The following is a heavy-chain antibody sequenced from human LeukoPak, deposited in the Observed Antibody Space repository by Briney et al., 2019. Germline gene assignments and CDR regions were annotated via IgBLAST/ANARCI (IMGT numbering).Heavy chain of an antibody. CDR1: GFTFSDYW. J-gene: IGHJ4*02. CDR2: IKQYGSEK. Sequence: GGSLRLSCAASGFTFSDYWMGWVRQAPGKGLEWVANIKQYGSEKYYVDSAKGRFTISRDNAKNSLYLQMNSLRARDTALYYCASALPADHFDYWGQGILVTVSS. V-gene: IGHV3-7*01. CDR3: ASALPADHFDY.